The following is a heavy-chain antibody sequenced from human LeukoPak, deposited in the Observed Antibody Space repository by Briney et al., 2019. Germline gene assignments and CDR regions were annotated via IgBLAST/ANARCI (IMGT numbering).Heavy chain of an antibody. CDR2: MNPNSGNT. J-gene: IGHJ4*02. V-gene: IGHV1-8*01. CDR3: ARTFRDGYNGVTRGLDLDY. Sequence: ASVKVSCKASGYTFTSYDINWVRQATGQGLEWMGWMNPNSGNTGYAQKFQGRVTMTRNTSISTAYMELSSLRSEDTAVYYCARTFRDGYNGVTRGLDLDYWGQGTLVTVSS. D-gene: IGHD5-24*01. CDR1: GYTFTSYD.